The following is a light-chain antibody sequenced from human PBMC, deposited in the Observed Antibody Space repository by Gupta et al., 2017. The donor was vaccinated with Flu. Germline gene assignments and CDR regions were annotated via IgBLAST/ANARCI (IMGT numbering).Light chain of an antibody. Sequence: ETVLTQSPPTLPLSSEGKSTPLCRPSQTISNFLAWYQQKPGQPPRLLIYDAASRATDIPPRFSGSGSGTDFTLTISSLEPEDFAVYYCQQRYNWPPLTFGGGTKVEI. CDR1: QTISNF. V-gene: IGKV3-11*01. CDR2: DAA. CDR3: QQRYNWPPLT. J-gene: IGKJ4*01.